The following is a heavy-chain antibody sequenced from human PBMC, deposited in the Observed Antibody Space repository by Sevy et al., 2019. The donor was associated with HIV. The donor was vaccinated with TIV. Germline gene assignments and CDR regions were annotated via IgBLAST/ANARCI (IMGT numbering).Heavy chain of an antibody. CDR2: INPNSGGT. Sequence: ASVKVSCKASGYTFTGYYMHWVRQAPGQGLEWMGWINPNSGGTNYSQKFQGRVTMTRDTSISTAYMQLSRLRSDDTAVYYCARDPRGWYDILTHIGGVDYWGQGTLVTVSS. V-gene: IGHV1-2*02. J-gene: IGHJ4*02. D-gene: IGHD3-9*01. CDR1: GYTFTGYY. CDR3: ARDPRGWYDILTHIGGVDY.